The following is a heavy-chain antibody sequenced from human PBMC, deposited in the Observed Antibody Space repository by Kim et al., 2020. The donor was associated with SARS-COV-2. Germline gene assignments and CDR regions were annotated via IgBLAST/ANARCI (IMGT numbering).Heavy chain of an antibody. V-gene: IGHV4-34*01. CDR2: INHSGST. CDR3: ARAPPGWYYDSSGLDY. D-gene: IGHD3-22*01. J-gene: IGHJ4*02. CDR1: GGSFSGYY. Sequence: SETLSLTCAVYGGSFSGYYWSWIRQPPGKGLEWIGEINHSGSTNYNPSLKSRGTISVDTSKNQFSLKLSSVTGADTAVYYCARAPPGWYYDSSGLDYWGQGTLVTVSS.